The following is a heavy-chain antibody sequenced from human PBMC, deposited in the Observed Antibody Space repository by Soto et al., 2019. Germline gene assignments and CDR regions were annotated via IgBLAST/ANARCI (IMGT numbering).Heavy chain of an antibody. CDR2: IYYSGST. D-gene: IGHD3-10*01. V-gene: IGHV4-59*08. Sequence: SETLSLTCTVSGGSISSYYWSWIRQPPGKGLEWIGYIYYSGSTNYNPSLKSRVTISVDTSKNQFSLKLSSVTAADTAVYYCARQNMDGSGSPAGDYFDYWGQGTLVTVSS. CDR3: ARQNMDGSGSPAGDYFDY. J-gene: IGHJ4*02. CDR1: GGSISSYY.